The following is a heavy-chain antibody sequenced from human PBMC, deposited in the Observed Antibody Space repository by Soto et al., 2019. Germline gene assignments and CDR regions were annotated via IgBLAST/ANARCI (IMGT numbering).Heavy chain of an antibody. CDR1: GDSISPTE. Sequence: PSGRPDITCNVCGDSISPTEWTWIRQPPGKGLEWIGYVYYTGSANYNPSLKSRVTISIDTSKNQFSLKLPSVTAADTAVYYCTRRKISPVYYYGMDVWGQGTKVTVSS. J-gene: IGHJ6*02. CDR2: VYYTGSA. CDR3: TRRKISPVYYYGMDV. V-gene: IGHV4-59*08.